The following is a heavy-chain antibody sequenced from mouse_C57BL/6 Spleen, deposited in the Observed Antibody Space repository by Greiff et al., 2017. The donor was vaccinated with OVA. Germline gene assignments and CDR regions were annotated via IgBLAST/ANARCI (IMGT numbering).Heavy chain of an antibody. CDR1: GFTFSDYG. J-gene: IGHJ1*03. D-gene: IGHD1-1*01. V-gene: IGHV5-17*01. CDR2: ISSGSSTI. Sequence: EVQLQQSGGGLVKPGGSLKLSCAASGFTFSDYGMHWVRQAPEKGLEWVAYISSGSSTIYYADTVKGRFTISRDNAKNTLFLQMTSLRSEDTAMYYCARRYYGSSLYFDVWGTGTTVTVSS. CDR3: ARRYYGSSLYFDV.